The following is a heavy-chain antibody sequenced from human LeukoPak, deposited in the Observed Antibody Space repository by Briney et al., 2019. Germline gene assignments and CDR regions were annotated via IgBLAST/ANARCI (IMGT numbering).Heavy chain of an antibody. Sequence: SETLSLTCTVSGGSISRYYWIWIRQPPGKGLEWIGYIYYSESTNYNPSLKSRVTISVDTPKNQFSLRLSSVTAADTAVYYCARLSWVEVRGPNSWLCHLWRRGTLVTVSS. CDR3: ARLSWVEVRGPNSWLCHL. CDR2: IYYSEST. J-gene: IGHJ4*02. CDR1: GGSISRYY. V-gene: IGHV4-59*01. D-gene: IGHD3-10*01.